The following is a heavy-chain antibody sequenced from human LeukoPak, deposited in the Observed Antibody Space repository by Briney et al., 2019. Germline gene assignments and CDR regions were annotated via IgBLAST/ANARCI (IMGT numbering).Heavy chain of an antibody. V-gene: IGHV3-33*06. CDR2: IWYDGSNK. J-gene: IGHJ4*02. CDR1: GFTFSIYG. D-gene: IGHD6-13*01. Sequence: PGGSLRLSCAASGFTFSIYGMHWVRQAPGKGLEWVAVIWYDGSNKYYADSVKGRFTISRDNSKNTLYLQMNSLRAEDTAVYYCAKVRSSWYYFDYWGQGTLVTVSS. CDR3: AKVRSSWYYFDY.